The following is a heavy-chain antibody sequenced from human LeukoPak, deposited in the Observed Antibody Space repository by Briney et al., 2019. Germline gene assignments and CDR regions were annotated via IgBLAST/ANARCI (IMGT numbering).Heavy chain of an antibody. Sequence: GASVKVSCKASGYSFTAFYLHWVRQAPGQGLEWMGWISPYNGGPKYAEKFQGRVTMTSDTSINTAYMELSTLRSDDTAIYYCATSVGFFLSQGDYYFDYWGQGTLVAVSS. J-gene: IGHJ4*02. CDR2: ISPYNGGP. CDR1: GYSFTAFY. CDR3: ATSVGFFLSQGDYYFDY. D-gene: IGHD3-3*01. V-gene: IGHV1-2*02.